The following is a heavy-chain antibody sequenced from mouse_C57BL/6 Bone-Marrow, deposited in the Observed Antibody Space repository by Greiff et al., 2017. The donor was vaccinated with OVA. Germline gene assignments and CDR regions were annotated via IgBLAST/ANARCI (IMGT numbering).Heavy chain of an antibody. J-gene: IGHJ4*01. CDR3: AKSRYNGYDCDAMDY. D-gene: IGHD2-14*01. CDR2: IWRGGSR. CDR1: GFSLTSYG. Sequence: VQLQQSGPGLVQPSQSLSITCTVSGFSLTSYGVHWVRQSPGKGLEWLGVIWRGGSRDYNADFMSRLSITKDNSKSPVFFKMNSQQASDTAIDYWAKSRYNGYDCDAMDYWCQGTSATVTS. V-gene: IGHV2-5*01.